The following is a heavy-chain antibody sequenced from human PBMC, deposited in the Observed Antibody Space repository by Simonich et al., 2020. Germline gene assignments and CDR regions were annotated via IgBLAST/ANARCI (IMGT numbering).Heavy chain of an antibody. J-gene: IGHJ3*02. CDR1: GYTFTGYY. CDR2: INPNSGGT. CDR3: ARVRFEAFDI. V-gene: IGHV1-2*02. Sequence: QVQLVQSGAEVKKPGASVKVSCKASGYTFTGYYMHWVRQAPGQGLEVMGWINPNSGGTKYAQKFQGRVTMTRDTSISTAYMELSRLRSDDTAVYYCARVRFEAFDIWGQGTMVTVSS.